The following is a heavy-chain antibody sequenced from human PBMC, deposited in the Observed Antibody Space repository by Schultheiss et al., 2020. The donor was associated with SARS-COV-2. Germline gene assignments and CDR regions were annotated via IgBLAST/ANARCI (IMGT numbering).Heavy chain of an antibody. Sequence: SETLSLTCTVSGGSISSYYWGWIRQPAGKGLEWIGRIYTSGSTNYNPSLKSRVTISVDTSKNQFSLKLSSVTAADTAVYYCARDRLGITGTTYCDYWGQGTLVTVSS. CDR2: IYTSGST. J-gene: IGHJ4*02. CDR3: ARDRLGITGTTYCDY. D-gene: IGHD1-7*01. V-gene: IGHV4-4*07. CDR1: GGSISSYY.